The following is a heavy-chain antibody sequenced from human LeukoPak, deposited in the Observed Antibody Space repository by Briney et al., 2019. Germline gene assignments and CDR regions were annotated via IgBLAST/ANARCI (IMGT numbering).Heavy chain of an antibody. D-gene: IGHD2-21*02. Sequence: SSETLSLTCAVYGGSFSGYYWSWIRQPPGKGLEWIGEINHSGSTNYNPSLKSRVTISVDTSKNQFSLKLSCVTAADAAVYYCARKYCGGDCYSHPPSPYFDYWGQGTLVTVSS. CDR1: GGSFSGYY. CDR3: ARKYCGGDCYSHPPSPYFDY. V-gene: IGHV4-34*01. CDR2: INHSGST. J-gene: IGHJ4*02.